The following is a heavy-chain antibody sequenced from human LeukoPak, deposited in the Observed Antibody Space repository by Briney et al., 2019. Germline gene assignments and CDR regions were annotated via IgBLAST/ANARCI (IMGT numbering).Heavy chain of an antibody. V-gene: IGHV1-2*06. J-gene: IGHJ4*02. CDR2: INPNNGAT. D-gene: IGHD1-26*01. CDR1: GYTFTGYY. Sequence: ASVKVSCKASGYTFTGYYMHWVRQAPGQGLEWMGRINPNNGATNYAQTLQGRVAITGDTSISTAYMELSSLRSDDTAAYYCTRESGSYHGNDYWGQGTLVTVSS. CDR3: TRESGSYHGNDY.